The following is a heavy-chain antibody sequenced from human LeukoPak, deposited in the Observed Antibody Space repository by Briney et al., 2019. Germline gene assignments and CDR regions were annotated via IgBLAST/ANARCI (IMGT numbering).Heavy chain of an antibody. J-gene: IGHJ3*02. V-gene: IGHV3-30-3*01. CDR2: ISYDGSDQ. CDR1: GFTFTSYA. Sequence: PGGSLRLSCAASGFTFTSYAAHWVRQAPAKGLEWVAVISYDGSDQYYGDPVKGRFTISRDNSKNTLYLQMNSLRAEDTAVYYCAGAYGSGSYLAPGEAFDIWGQGTMVTVSS. CDR3: AGAYGSGSYLAPGEAFDI. D-gene: IGHD3-10*01.